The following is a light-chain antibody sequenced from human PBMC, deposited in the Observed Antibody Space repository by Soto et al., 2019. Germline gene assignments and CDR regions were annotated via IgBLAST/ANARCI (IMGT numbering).Light chain of an antibody. V-gene: IGLV2-14*01. Sequence: QSVLAQPTSVSGSPGQSINIYCTGTSSDLAIYNYVSWYQQQPGKAPKLMIYQVTNRPSGVSNRFSGSRSGNTASLTISGLQAEDEADYYCSSYTDSSNYVFGTGTKVTVL. CDR2: QVT. J-gene: IGLJ1*01. CDR1: SSDLAIYNY. CDR3: SSYTDSSNYV.